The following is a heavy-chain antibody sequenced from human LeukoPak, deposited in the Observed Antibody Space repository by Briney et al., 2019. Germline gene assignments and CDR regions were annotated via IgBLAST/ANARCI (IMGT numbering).Heavy chain of an antibody. CDR3: ARDDGDSGVP. CDR1: GGSISSSSGAYY. J-gene: IGHJ5*02. CDR2: IYYSGST. V-gene: IGHV4-31*03. Sequence: SETLSLTCTVSGGSISSSSGAYYWSWIRQHPGRGLEWIGFIYYSGSTYYNPSLKSRVTISVDTSKNQFSLNLSSVTAADTAVYYCARDDGDSGVPWGQGTLVTVSS. D-gene: IGHD4-17*01.